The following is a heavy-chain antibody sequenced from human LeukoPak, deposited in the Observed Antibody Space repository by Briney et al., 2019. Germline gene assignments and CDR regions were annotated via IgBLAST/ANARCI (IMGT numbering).Heavy chain of an antibody. V-gene: IGHV3-11*01. CDR3: AREYSSGHYFAFDI. Sequence: SGGSLRLSCAASGFIFSDYYMSWIRQAPGKGLEWVSYISGSSSNIYYADSVRGRFTVSRDNAKNSLYLQMNSLRAEDTAVYYCAREYSSGHYFAFDIWGQGTMVTVSS. CDR2: ISGSSSNI. CDR1: GFIFSDYY. D-gene: IGHD3-22*01. J-gene: IGHJ3*02.